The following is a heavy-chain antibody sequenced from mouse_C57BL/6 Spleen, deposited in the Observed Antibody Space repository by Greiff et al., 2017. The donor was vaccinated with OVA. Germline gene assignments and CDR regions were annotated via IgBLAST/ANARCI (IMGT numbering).Heavy chain of an antibody. CDR2: ISYDGSN. V-gene: IGHV3-6*01. Sequence: EVQRVESGPGLVKPSQSLSLTCSVTGYSITSGYYWNWIRQFPGNKLEWMGYISYDGSNNYNPSLKNRISITRDTSKHQFVLKLNSVTTEDTATYYCARARSSTAQAPFAYWGQGTLVTVSA. D-gene: IGHD3-2*02. CDR3: ARARSSTAQAPFAY. CDR1: GYSITSGYY. J-gene: IGHJ3*01.